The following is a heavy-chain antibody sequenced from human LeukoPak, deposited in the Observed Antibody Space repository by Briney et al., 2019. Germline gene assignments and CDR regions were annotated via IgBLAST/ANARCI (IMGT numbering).Heavy chain of an antibody. Sequence: GGSLRLSCAASGFTFSYYGMHWVRQAPGKGLEWVGFVRFDGNEKYYADSVKGRFTISRETSRNTLYLQMNSLRAEDTAVYYCAKDLMRDRWFGESWGQGTLVTVSS. CDR3: AKDLMRDRWFGES. CDR1: GFTFSYYG. D-gene: IGHD3-10*01. J-gene: IGHJ1*01. V-gene: IGHV3-30*02. CDR2: VRFDGNEK.